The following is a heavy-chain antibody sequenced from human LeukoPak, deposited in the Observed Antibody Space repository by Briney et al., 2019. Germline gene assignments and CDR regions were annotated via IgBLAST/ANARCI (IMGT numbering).Heavy chain of an antibody. CDR3: ARALRSGWYSDY. CDR1: GFTFSDYY. CDR2: ISSSSSYT. J-gene: IGHJ4*02. V-gene: IGHV3-11*06. D-gene: IGHD6-19*01. Sequence: GRSLRLSCAASGFTFSDYYMSWIRQPPGKVLEWVSYISSSSSYTNYTDSVKGRFTISSENAKTSLYLQMNRLRAEDTAVYYSARALRSGWYSDYWGQGTLVTVSS.